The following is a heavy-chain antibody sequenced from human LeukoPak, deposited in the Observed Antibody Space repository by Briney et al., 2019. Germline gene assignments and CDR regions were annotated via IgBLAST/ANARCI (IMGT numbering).Heavy chain of an antibody. CDR2: ISYDGSNK. J-gene: IGHJ4*02. V-gene: IGHV3-30*18. CDR3: AKPSFGGSYYFFDY. Sequence: PGGPLRLSCAASGFPFSSYGMHWVRQAPGKGLEWVAVISYDGSNKYYADSVKGRFTISRDNSKNTLYLQMNSLRAEDTAVYYCAKPSFGGSYYFFDYWGQGTLVTVSS. D-gene: IGHD2-15*01. CDR1: GFPFSSYG.